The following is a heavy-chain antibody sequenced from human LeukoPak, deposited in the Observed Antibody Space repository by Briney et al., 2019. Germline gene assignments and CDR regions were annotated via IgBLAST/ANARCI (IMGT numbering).Heavy chain of an antibody. CDR1: GFTFSSYA. D-gene: IGHD3-10*01. V-gene: IGHV3-23*01. Sequence: PGGSLRLSCAASGFTFSSYAMSWVRQAPGKGLEWVSAIGGSGGSTYYADSVKGRFTISRDDPHNTLYLQMNSLRAEDTAVYFCARGGVDYYGSGTYYLMYYFDYWGQGALVTVSS. J-gene: IGHJ4*02. CDR2: IGGSGGST. CDR3: ARGGVDYYGSGTYYLMYYFDY.